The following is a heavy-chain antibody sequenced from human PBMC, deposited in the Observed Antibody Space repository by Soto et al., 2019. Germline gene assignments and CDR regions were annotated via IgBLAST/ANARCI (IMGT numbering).Heavy chain of an antibody. CDR2: IWYDGSNK. Sequence: PGGSLRLSCAASGFTFSSYGTHWVRQAPGKGLEWVAVIWYDGSNKYYADSVKGRFTISRDNSKNTMYLQMNSLRAEDTAVYYCARDHASYDLYYHYGMDVGGKGTTVTVS. J-gene: IGHJ6*04. V-gene: IGHV3-33*01. CDR3: ARDHASYDLYYHYGMDV. D-gene: IGHD5-18*01. CDR1: GFTFSSYG.